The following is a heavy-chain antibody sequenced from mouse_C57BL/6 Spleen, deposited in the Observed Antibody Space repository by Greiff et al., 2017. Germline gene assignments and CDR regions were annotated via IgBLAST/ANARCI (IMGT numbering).Heavy chain of an antibody. Sequence: VQLQQSGAELVRPGSSLKISCTTSGYTFTSYGLYWVKQRPGQGLEWFGYVNIGNGYTKYNEKFKGKVTLTSDTSSSTDYMQLSSLTTEDSAIYFCARAEAMDYWGQGTSVTVSS. CDR3: ARAEAMDY. J-gene: IGHJ4*01. CDR2: VNIGNGYT. V-gene: IGHV1-58*01. CDR1: GYTFTSYG.